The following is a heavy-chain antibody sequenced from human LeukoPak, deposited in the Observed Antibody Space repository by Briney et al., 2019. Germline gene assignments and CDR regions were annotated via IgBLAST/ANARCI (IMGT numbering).Heavy chain of an antibody. D-gene: IGHD1-26*01. Sequence: PGGSLRLSCAASGFTFSNYAMSRVRQAPGKGLEWVSGISGSGGSTYYADSVKGRFTISRDNSKNTLFLQMNSLRAEDTAVYYCAKGSGSYRFDYWGQGTLVTVSS. CDR2: ISGSGGST. CDR3: AKGSGSYRFDY. J-gene: IGHJ4*02. V-gene: IGHV3-23*01. CDR1: GFTFSNYA.